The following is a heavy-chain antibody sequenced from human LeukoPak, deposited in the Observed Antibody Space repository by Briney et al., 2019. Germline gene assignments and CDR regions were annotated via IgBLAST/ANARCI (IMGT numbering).Heavy chain of an antibody. D-gene: IGHD2-2*01. CDR2: IRYDGSNK. Sequence: GGSLRFSCAASGFTFSGYGMHWVRQAPGKGLEWVAFIRYDGSNKYYADSVKGRFTISRDNSKNTLYLQMNSLRAEDTAVYYCARELGYCSSTSCYTFDYWGQGTLVTVSS. J-gene: IGHJ4*02. CDR1: GFTFSGYG. V-gene: IGHV3-30*02. CDR3: ARELGYCSSTSCYTFDY.